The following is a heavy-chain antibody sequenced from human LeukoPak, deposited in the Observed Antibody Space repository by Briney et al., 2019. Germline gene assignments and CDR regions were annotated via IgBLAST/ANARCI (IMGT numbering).Heavy chain of an antibody. J-gene: IGHJ1*01. Sequence: PGGSLRLSCAASGFTFSTYTMNWVRQAPGKGLEWVSSISGGSSYIYYADSVKGRFTISRDNAKNSLYLQMNSLRAEDTAVYYCARGARYFDWLHVQEKTNEYFQHWGQGTLVTVSS. CDR3: ARGARYFDWLHVQEKTNEYFQH. V-gene: IGHV3-21*01. D-gene: IGHD3-9*01. CDR2: ISGGSSYI. CDR1: GFTFSTYT.